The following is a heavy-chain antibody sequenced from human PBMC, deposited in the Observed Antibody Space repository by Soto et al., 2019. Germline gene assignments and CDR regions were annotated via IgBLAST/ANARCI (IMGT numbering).Heavy chain of an antibody. CDR2: IYYSGST. CDR3: ATLRYLDWFFHY. Sequence: SETLSLTCTVSGGSISSGGYYWSWLRQHPGKGLEWIGYIYYSGSTYYNPSLKSRVTISVDTSKNQFSLKLSSVTAADTAVYYCATLRYLDWFFHYWGQGTLVNVSS. V-gene: IGHV4-31*03. J-gene: IGHJ4*02. D-gene: IGHD3-9*01. CDR1: GGSISSGGYY.